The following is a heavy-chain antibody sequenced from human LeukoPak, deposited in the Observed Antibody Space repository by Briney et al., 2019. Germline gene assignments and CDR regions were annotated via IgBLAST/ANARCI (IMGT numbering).Heavy chain of an antibody. Sequence: GGSLRLSCAASGFTFSGYWMHWVRQAPGKGLVWVSRVATGGTGPSYADSVKGRFTISRDNAKNTLYLQMNSLSAEDTAVYFCARDMGPYGGSPGASWGQGTLVTVSS. CDR1: GFTFSGYW. D-gene: IGHD4-23*01. CDR2: VATGGTGP. J-gene: IGHJ5*02. CDR3: ARDMGPYGGSPGAS. V-gene: IGHV3-74*01.